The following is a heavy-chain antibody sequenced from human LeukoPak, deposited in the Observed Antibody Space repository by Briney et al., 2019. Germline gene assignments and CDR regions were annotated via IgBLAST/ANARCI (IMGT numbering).Heavy chain of an antibody. J-gene: IGHJ4*02. V-gene: IGHV3-48*01. Sequence: PGGSLRLSCAASGFTFSSYSMNWVRQAPGKGLEWVSYISSSSSTIYYADSVKGRFTISRDNAKNSLYLQMNSLRAEDTAVYYCARDRDYYDSSGYDRYDYWGQGTLVTVSS. D-gene: IGHD3-22*01. CDR1: GFTFSSYS. CDR3: ARDRDYYDSSGYDRYDY. CDR2: ISSSSSTI.